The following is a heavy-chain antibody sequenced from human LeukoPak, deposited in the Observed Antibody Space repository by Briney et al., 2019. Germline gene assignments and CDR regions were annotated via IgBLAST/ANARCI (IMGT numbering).Heavy chain of an antibody. D-gene: IGHD4-17*01. CDR1: GFTFSSYA. Sequence: GGSLRLSCAASGFTFSSYAMSWVRQAPGKGLEWVSAISGSGGSTYYADSVKGRFTISRDNAKNSLFLQMSSLRAEDTAVYYCARRVPSQVTTDYFDYWGQGTLVTVSS. J-gene: IGHJ4*02. CDR2: ISGSGGST. CDR3: ARRVPSQVTTDYFDY. V-gene: IGHV3-23*01.